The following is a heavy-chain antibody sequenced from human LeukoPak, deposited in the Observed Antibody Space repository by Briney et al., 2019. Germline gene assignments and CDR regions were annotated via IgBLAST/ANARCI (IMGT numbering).Heavy chain of an antibody. Sequence: GGSLRLSCAASGFTFSSYGMHWVRQAPGKGLEWVAFIRYDGSNKYYADSVKGRFTISRDNSKSTLYLQMNSLRAEDTAVYYCAKGSLSIAAAMVQVYWGQGTLVTVSS. CDR1: GFTFSSYG. V-gene: IGHV3-30*02. CDR2: IRYDGSNK. D-gene: IGHD6-13*01. CDR3: AKGSLSIAAAMVQVY. J-gene: IGHJ4*02.